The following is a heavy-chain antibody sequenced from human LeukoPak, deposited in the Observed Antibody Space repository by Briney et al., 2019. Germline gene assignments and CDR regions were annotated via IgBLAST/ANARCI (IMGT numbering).Heavy chain of an antibody. V-gene: IGHV4-4*07. CDR3: ARQLWFGELLYGFDP. J-gene: IGHJ5*02. D-gene: IGHD3-10*01. Sequence: SETLSLTCTVSGGSISNYYWSWIRQPAGKGLEWIGRIYTSGSTNYNPSLKSRVTISVDTSKNQFSLKLSSVTAADTAVYYCARQLWFGELLYGFDPWGQGTLVTVSS. CDR1: GGSISNYY. CDR2: IYTSGST.